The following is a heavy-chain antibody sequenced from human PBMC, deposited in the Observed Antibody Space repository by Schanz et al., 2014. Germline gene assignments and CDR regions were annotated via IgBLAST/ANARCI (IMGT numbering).Heavy chain of an antibody. J-gene: IGHJ5*02. CDR1: GGSINSGGYR. CDR2: MYSSGST. Sequence: QLQLQESGPGLVKASETLSLTCSVSGGSINSGGYRWGWIRQPPGKGLEWIGTMYSSGSTYYNPSLKSRVTIPAATSRTQFPLKVISVTAADTALYYCARLRGGGVIITTWGQGTLVTVSS. D-gene: IGHD3-10*01. CDR3: ARLRGGGVIITT. V-gene: IGHV4-39*01.